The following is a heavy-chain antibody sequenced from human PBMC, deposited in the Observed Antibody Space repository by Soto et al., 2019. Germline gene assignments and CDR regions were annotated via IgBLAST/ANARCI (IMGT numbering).Heavy chain of an antibody. CDR2: IKSKTDGGTT. CDR1: GFTFSNAW. Sequence: GGSLRLSCAASGFTFSNAWMNWVRQAPGKRLEWVGRIKSKTDGGTTDYAAPVKGRFTISRDDSKNTLYLQMNSLKTEDTAVYYCTTEGATVTTRVYYYYGMDVWGQGTTVTVSS. CDR3: TTEGATVTTRVYYYYGMDV. J-gene: IGHJ6*02. V-gene: IGHV3-15*07. D-gene: IGHD4-17*01.